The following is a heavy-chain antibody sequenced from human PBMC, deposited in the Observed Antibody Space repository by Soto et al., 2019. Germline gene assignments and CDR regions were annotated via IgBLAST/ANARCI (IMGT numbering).Heavy chain of an antibody. D-gene: IGHD5-18*01. CDR2: IYYSGRT. V-gene: IGHV4-39*01. CDR1: GGSISSSSYY. Sequence: PSETLSLTCTVSGGSISSSSYYWGWIRQPPGKGLERIGSIYYSGRTYYNPSLKRRVTISVGTSKNQYSLKLSSVTAADTAVYYCARLFVGYSYGRGWFDPWGQGTLVTVSS. J-gene: IGHJ5*02. CDR3: ARLFVGYSYGRGWFDP.